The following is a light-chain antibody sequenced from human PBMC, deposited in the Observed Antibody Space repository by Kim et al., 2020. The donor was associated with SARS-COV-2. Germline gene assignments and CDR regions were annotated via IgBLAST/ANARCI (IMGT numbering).Light chain of an antibody. CDR1: ENINKW. V-gene: IGKV1-5*03. Sequence: DIQMTQSPSTLSASVGDRVTITCRASENINKWLVWYQQKPGKAPKVLIYMASSLESGVPSRFSGSGSGTEFSLTISSLQPDDFATYYCQQDNAFPLTFSGGTKVDIK. J-gene: IGKJ4*01. CDR2: MAS. CDR3: QQDNAFPLT.